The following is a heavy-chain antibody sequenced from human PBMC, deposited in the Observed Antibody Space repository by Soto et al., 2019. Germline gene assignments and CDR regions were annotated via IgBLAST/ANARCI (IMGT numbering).Heavy chain of an antibody. CDR2: FSNSGST. Sequence: SETLSLTCSVSGGSIISYYWSWVRQAPGKGLEWIGYFSNSGSTNYNPSLRSRVSISADTSKNQFSLELTSVTAADTAVYYCARQGSYWGQGALVTVSS. CDR3: ARQGSY. V-gene: IGHV4-59*08. CDR1: GGSIISYY. J-gene: IGHJ4*02.